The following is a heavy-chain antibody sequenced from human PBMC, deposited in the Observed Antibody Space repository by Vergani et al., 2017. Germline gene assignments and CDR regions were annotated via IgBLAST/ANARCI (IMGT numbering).Heavy chain of an antibody. V-gene: IGHV1-24*01. CDR1: GYTLTELS. J-gene: IGHJ6*02. Sequence: QVQLVQSGAEVKKPGASVKVSCKVSGYTLTELSMHRVRQAPGKGLEWMGGFDPEDGETIYAQKFQGRVTMTEDTSTDTAYMELSSLRSEDTAVYYCATSRYLVRGVLGYYYGMDVWGQGTTDTVSS. CDR3: ATSRYLVRGVLGYYYGMDV. D-gene: IGHD3-10*01. CDR2: FDPEDGET.